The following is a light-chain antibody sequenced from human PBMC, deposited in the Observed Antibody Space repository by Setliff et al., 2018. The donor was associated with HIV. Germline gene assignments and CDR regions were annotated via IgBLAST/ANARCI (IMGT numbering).Light chain of an antibody. Sequence: QSVLTQPASVSGSPGQSITISCTGTSSDVGGYSYVSWYQQHPGKAPKLVIYEVSNRPSGVSNRFSGSKSGSTASLAISGLQADDEGDYYCCSYAGTDTFVVFGTGTKVTVL. V-gene: IGLV2-23*02. CDR3: CSYAGTDTFVV. J-gene: IGLJ1*01. CDR2: EVS. CDR1: SSDVGGYSY.